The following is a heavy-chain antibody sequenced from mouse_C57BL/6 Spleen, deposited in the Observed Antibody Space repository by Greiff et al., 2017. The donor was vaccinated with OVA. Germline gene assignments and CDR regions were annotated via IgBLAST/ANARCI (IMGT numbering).Heavy chain of an antibody. CDR1: GFTFSSYG. D-gene: IGHD1-1*01. J-gene: IGHJ2*01. CDR2: ISSGGSYT. V-gene: IGHV5-6*01. Sequence: EVQGVESGGDLVKPGGSLKLSCAASGFTFSSYGMSWVRQTPDKRLEWVATISSGGSYTYYPDSVKGRFTISRDNAKNTLYLQMSSLKSEDTAMYYCARQGTTVVATDFDYWGQGTTLTVSS. CDR3: ARQGTTVVATDFDY.